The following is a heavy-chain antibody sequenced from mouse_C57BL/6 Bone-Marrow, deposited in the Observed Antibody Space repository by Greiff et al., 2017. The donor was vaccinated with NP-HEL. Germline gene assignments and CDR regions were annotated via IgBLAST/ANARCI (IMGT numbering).Heavy chain of an antibody. V-gene: IGHV5-16*01. D-gene: IGHD2-4*01. Sequence: EVKVVESEGGLVQPGSSMKLSCTASGFTFSDYYMAWVRQVPEKGLEWVANINYDGSSTYYLDSLKSRFIISRDNAKNILYLQMRSLKSEDTATYYCTRKGGLRRRTYAMDYWGQGTSVTVSS. J-gene: IGHJ4*01. CDR2: INYDGSST. CDR1: GFTFSDYY. CDR3: TRKGGLRRRTYAMDY.